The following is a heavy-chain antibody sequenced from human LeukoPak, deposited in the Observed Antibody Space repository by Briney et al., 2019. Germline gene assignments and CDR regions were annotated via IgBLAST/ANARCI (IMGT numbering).Heavy chain of an antibody. J-gene: IGHJ4*02. D-gene: IGHD6-13*01. Sequence: GGSLNISCKGAGYSFISYWMRWVRQMPGRRVEWLGSIDPSDSYTNYSPSFQGHVPISTDKSINTAYLQWSSLTASDTAMYYCARHNSSWSPFDYWGQGTLVTVSS. CDR1: GYSFISYW. CDR3: ARHNSSWSPFDY. CDR2: IDPSDSYT. V-gene: IGHV5-10-1*01.